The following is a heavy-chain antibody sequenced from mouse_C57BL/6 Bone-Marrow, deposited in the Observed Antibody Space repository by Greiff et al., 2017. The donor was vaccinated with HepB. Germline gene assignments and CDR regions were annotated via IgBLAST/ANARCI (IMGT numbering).Heavy chain of an antibody. J-gene: IGHJ3*01. V-gene: IGHV1-64*01. CDR1: GYTFTSYW. CDR3: GSPPYYGNFWFAY. Sequence: QVQLQQPGAELVKPGASVKLSCKASGYTFTSYWMHWVKQRPGQGLEWIGMIHPNSGSTNYNEKFKSKATLTVDKSSSTAYMQLSSLTSEDSAVYYCGSPPYYGNFWFAYWGQGTLVTVSA. CDR2: IHPNSGST. D-gene: IGHD2-10*01.